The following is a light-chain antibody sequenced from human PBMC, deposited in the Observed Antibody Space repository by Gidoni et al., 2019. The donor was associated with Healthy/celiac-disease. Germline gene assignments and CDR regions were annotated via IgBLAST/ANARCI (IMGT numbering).Light chain of an antibody. CDR3: QHRSNWSPA. V-gene: IGKV3-11*01. CDR2: DSS. J-gene: IGKJ3*01. Sequence: EMVLTQSPATVSWSPGERATLSCRASQSVSSYLAWYQQKPGQAPRLLIYDSSNRATGIPARFRVRGSGTDFPLPLRGLEPEDFAVYYCQHRSNWSPAFGPGTKVDIK. CDR1: QSVSSY.